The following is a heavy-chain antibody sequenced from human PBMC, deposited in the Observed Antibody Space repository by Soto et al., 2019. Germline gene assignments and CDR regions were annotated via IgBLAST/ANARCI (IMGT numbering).Heavy chain of an antibody. CDR1: GGSISSGGYY. Sequence: SETLSLTCTVSGGSISSGGYYWSWIRQHPGKGLEWIGYIYYSGSTYYNPSLKSRVTISVDTSKNQFSLKLSSVTAADTAVYYCGRVFSDSSVFFAPWGRGPLVTVSS. V-gene: IGHV4-31*03. CDR3: GRVFSDSSVFFAP. J-gene: IGHJ5*02. CDR2: IYYSGST. D-gene: IGHD6-25*01.